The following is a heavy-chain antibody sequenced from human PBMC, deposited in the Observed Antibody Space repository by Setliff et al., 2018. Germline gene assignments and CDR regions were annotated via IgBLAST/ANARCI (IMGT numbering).Heavy chain of an antibody. CDR3: ATPRRDDLDTPFDTFDI. CDR1: GVSINSGHY. V-gene: IGHV4-38-2*01. Sequence: SETLSLTCGVSGVSINSGHYWGWIRQPPGKGLEWIVTMSHRGRTYYNPSLESHVTMSLDTSKNQFSLRLTYVAAADTAVYYCATPRRDDLDTPFDTFDIWGQGTMVTVSS. CDR2: MSHRGRT. J-gene: IGHJ3*02. D-gene: IGHD3-3*01.